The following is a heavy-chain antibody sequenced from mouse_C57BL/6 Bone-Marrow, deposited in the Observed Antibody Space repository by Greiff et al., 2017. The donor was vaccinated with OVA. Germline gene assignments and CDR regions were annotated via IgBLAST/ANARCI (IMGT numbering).Heavy chain of an antibody. CDR3: ARGRRFDY. Sequence: EVKVEESGPGLVKPSQSLSLTCSVTGYSITSGYYWNWIRQFPGNKLEWMGYISYDGSNNYNPSLKNRISITRDTSKNQFFLKLNSVTTEDTATYYCARGRRFDYWGQGTTLTVSS. CDR2: ISYDGSN. CDR1: GYSITSGYY. J-gene: IGHJ2*01. V-gene: IGHV3-6*01.